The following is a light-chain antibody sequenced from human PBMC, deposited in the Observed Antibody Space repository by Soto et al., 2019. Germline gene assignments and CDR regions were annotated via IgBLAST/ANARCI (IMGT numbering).Light chain of an antibody. CDR1: SSNIGAGYD. Sequence: VLTQPPSVSGAPGQRVTISCTGCSSNIGAGYDVHWYQHLPGTAPKLLIYGNTNRPSGVPDRFSGSKSGTSASLAITGLQAEDEADYYCQSFDSSLSGYVLFGGGTKLTVL. J-gene: IGLJ2*01. V-gene: IGLV1-40*01. CDR2: GNT. CDR3: QSFDSSLSGYVL.